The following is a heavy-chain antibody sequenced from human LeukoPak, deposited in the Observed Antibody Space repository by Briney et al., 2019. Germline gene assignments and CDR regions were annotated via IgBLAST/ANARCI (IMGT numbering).Heavy chain of an antibody. CDR1: GFTFSDYY. D-gene: IGHD2-15*01. CDR2: ISSSSSYT. V-gene: IGHV3-11*06. CDR3: ARVGVYCSGGSCSDDAFDI. J-gene: IGHJ3*02. Sequence: GGSLRLSCAASGFTFSDYYMSWLRQAPGKGLEGVSYISSSSSYTNYADSVKGRFTISRDNAKNSLYLQMNSLRAEDTAVYYCARVGVYCSGGSCSDDAFDIWGQGTMVTVSS.